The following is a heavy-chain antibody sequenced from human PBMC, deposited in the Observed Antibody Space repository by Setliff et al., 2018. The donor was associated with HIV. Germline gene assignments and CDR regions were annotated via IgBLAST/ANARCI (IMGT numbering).Heavy chain of an antibody. CDR2: IYYSGST. D-gene: IGHD3-22*01. CDR1: GGSISSGDYY. Sequence: SETLSLTCTVSGGSISSGDYYWSWIRQPPGKGLEWIGYIYYSGSTYYNPSLKSRVTISVDTSKNQFSLKLSSVTAADTAVYYCARLRTMRRPGNYYYGMDVWGQGTTVTVSS. V-gene: IGHV4-30-4*08. J-gene: IGHJ6*02. CDR3: ARLRTMRRPGNYYYGMDV.